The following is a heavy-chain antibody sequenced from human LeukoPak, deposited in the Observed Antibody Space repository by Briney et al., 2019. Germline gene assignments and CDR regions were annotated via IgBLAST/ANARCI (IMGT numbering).Heavy chain of an antibody. Sequence: GGSLRLSCAASGFTFDDYAMHWVRQAPGKGLEWVSLISGDGGSTYYADSVKGRFTISRDNSKNSLYLQMNSLRTEDTALYYCAKDMRSRRGPGDWYFDLWGRGTLVTVSS. CDR3: AKDMRSRRGPGDWYFDL. CDR2: ISGDGGST. CDR1: GFTFDDYA. V-gene: IGHV3-43*02. J-gene: IGHJ2*01. D-gene: IGHD2-2*01.